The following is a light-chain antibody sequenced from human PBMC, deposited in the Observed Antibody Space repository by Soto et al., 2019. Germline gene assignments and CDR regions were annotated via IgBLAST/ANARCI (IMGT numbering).Light chain of an antibody. V-gene: IGKV3-20*01. Sequence: ILLTQSPGTLSLSPGERATLSCRASQRVSPSPLAWYRQRPGQSPRLLIYGASSRATGTPDGFSGRRSGTDFTFISTRLEPDDCAVYYWQQFYGSFGGGTKVDIK. CDR1: QRVSPSP. CDR2: GAS. J-gene: IGKJ4*02. CDR3: QQFYGS.